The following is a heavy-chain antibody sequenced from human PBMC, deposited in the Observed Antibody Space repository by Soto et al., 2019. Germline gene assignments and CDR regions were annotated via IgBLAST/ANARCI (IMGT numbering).Heavy chain of an antibody. J-gene: IGHJ4*02. V-gene: IGHV3-23*01. CDR2: ISGSGGST. CDR3: AKEPGRDGYNFDPGFDY. D-gene: IGHD5-12*01. Sequence: GGSLRLSCAASGFTFSSYAMSWVRQAPGKGLEWVSAISGSGGSTYYADSVKGRFTISRDNSKNTLYLQMNSLRAEDTAVYYCAKEPGRDGYNFDPGFDYWGQGTLVTVS. CDR1: GFTFSSYA.